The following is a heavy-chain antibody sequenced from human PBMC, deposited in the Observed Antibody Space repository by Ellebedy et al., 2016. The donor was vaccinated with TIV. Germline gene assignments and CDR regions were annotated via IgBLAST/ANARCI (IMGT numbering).Heavy chain of an antibody. D-gene: IGHD5-18*01. J-gene: IGHJ4*01. V-gene: IGHV3-23*01. Sequence: PGGSLRLSCAASGFTVSSYYMSWVRQAPGKGLEWVSAISASGDDTNYADSVKGRFTISRDNSENSLFLQMNSLRAEDTAVYYCAKRGRYGGFDSWGNGTLVTVSS. CDR1: GFTVSSYY. CDR2: ISASGDDT. CDR3: AKRGRYGGFDS.